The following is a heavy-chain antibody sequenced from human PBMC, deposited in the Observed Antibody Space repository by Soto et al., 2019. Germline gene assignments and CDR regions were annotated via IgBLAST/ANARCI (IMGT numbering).Heavy chain of an antibody. V-gene: IGHV1-3*01. Sequence: QVQLVQSGAEVKKPGASVKVSCKASGYTFTSYAMHWVRQAPGQRLEWMGWINAGNGNTKYSQKFQGRVTITRDTSASTAYMELSSLRYEDTDVYYCARSSSGWFEFDYWGQGTLVTVSS. CDR1: GYTFTSYA. CDR2: INAGNGNT. J-gene: IGHJ4*02. D-gene: IGHD6-19*01. CDR3: ARSSSGWFEFDY.